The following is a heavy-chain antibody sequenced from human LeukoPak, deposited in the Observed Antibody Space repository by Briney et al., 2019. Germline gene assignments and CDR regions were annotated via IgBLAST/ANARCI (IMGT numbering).Heavy chain of an antibody. J-gene: IGHJ4*02. CDR1: GYTFTSYD. V-gene: IGHV1-8*01. Sequence: GESLKISCKASGYTFTSYDINWVRQATGQGLEWMGWMNPNSGNTGYAQKFQGRVTMTRNTSISTAYMELSSLRSEDTAVYYCARASFCGSSYIIFDYWGQGTLVTVSS. CDR3: ARASFCGSSYIIFDY. CDR2: MNPNSGNT. D-gene: IGHD1-26*01.